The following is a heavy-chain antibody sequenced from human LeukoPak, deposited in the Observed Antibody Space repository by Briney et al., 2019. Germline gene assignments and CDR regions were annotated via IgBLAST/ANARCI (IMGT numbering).Heavy chain of an antibody. CDR1: GGSISSYY. V-gene: IGHV4-59*08. CDR3: ASTYYFDSSGYYYGGP. Sequence: SETLSLTCTVSGGSISSYYWSWIRQPPGKGLEWIGYIYYSGSTNYNPSLKSRVTISVDTSKNQFSLKLSSVTAADTAVYYCASTYYFDSSGYYYGGPWGQGTLVTVSS. J-gene: IGHJ5*02. CDR2: IYYSGST. D-gene: IGHD3-22*01.